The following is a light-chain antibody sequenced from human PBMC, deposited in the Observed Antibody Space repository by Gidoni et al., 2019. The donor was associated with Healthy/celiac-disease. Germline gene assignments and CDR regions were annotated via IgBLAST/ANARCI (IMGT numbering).Light chain of an antibody. V-gene: IGKV1-39*01. CDR3: QQSYNTPPLYT. Sequence: DSQMTQSPSSLSASVGERVTITCRASQITSSYLNWYQQKPGKAAKLLIYAASSLQSGVPSRFSGSGSGTEVTLTISSLQPEDVATYYCQQSYNTPPLYTFGQGTKLEIK. CDR2: AAS. J-gene: IGKJ2*01. CDR1: QITSSY.